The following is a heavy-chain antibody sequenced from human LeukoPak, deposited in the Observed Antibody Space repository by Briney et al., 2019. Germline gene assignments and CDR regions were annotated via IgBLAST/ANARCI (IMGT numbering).Heavy chain of an antibody. CDR3: ARPTYYDNSGYYY. CDR1: GDSISRSNFY. Sequence: PSETLSLPCTVSGDSISRSNFYWGWIRQPPGKGLEWVGSVHYSGSTYYNPSLKSRVTISVDTSKNQFSLKLTSVTAADTAVYYCARPTYYDNSGYYYWGQGTLVTVSS. J-gene: IGHJ4*02. D-gene: IGHD3-22*01. V-gene: IGHV4-39*01. CDR2: VHYSGST.